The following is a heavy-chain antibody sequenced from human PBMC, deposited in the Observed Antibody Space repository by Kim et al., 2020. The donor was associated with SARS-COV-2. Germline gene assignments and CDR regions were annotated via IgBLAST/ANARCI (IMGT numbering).Heavy chain of an antibody. CDR1: GFTFSSYW. CDR2: IKQDGSEK. CDR3: ARSGGYLMGDAFDI. V-gene: IGHV3-7*03. J-gene: IGHJ3*02. D-gene: IGHD1-26*01. Sequence: GSLRLSCAASGFTFSSYWMSWVRQAPGKGLEWVANIKQDGSEKYYVDSVKGRFTISRDNAKNSLYLQMNSLRAEDTAVYYCARSGGYLMGDAFDIWGQGTMVTVSS.